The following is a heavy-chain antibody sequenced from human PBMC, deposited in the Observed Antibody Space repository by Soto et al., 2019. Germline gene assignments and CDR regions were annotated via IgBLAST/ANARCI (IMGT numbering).Heavy chain of an antibody. CDR3: ARYPRTYYYGSGSYEFDY. CDR1: GFTFSSYS. CDR2: ISSSSSYI. V-gene: IGHV3-21*01. J-gene: IGHJ4*02. D-gene: IGHD3-10*01. Sequence: GGSLRLSCAASGFTFSSYSMNWVRQAPGKGLEWVSSISSSSSYIYYADSVKGRFTISRDNAKNSLYLQMNSLRAEATAVYYCARYPRTYYYGSGSYEFDYWGQGTLVTVSS.